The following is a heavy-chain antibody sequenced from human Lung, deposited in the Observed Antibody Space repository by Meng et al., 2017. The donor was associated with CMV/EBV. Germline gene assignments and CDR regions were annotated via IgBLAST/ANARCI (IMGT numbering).Heavy chain of an antibody. J-gene: IGHJ4*02. V-gene: IGHV1-2*02. CDR1: GYTFTGYY. CDR2: INPNNGGT. D-gene: IGHD1-26*01. CDR3: AKTLSDRWDEGFDY. Sequence: SVKVSXKSSGYTFTGYYMHWVRQAPGQGLEWMGWINPNNGGTNYAQKFQGRVTMTRDTSISTAYMELSRLTSDDTAVYYCAKTLSDRWDEGFDYWGRGTLVTVSS.